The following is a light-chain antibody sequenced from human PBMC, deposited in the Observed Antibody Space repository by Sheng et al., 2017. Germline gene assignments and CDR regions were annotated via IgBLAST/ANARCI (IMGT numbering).Light chain of an antibody. CDR3: QQYNNWPRLT. V-gene: IGKV3-20*01. J-gene: IGKJ4*01. Sequence: EIVLTQSPGTLSLSPGERATLSCRASQSVSSTYLAWYQQKPGQAPRLLIYGASSRATGIPDRFSGSGSGTDFTLTITSLEADDFAVYFCQQYNNWPRLTFGGGSKVEI. CDR1: QSVSSTY. CDR2: GAS.